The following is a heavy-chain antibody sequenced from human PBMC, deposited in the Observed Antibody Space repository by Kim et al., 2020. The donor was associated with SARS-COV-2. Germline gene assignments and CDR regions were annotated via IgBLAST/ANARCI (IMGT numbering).Heavy chain of an antibody. J-gene: IGHJ4*02. V-gene: IGHV3-7*03. Sequence: GGSLRLSCAASGFTFSSYWMSWVRQAPGKGLEWVANIKQDGSEKYYVDSVKGRFTISRDNAKNSLYLQMNSLRAEDTAVYYCARDVSRWWGGYYFDYWGQGTLVTVSS. CDR3: ARDVSRWWGGYYFDY. D-gene: IGHD2-15*01. CDR1: GFTFSSYW. CDR2: IKQDGSEK.